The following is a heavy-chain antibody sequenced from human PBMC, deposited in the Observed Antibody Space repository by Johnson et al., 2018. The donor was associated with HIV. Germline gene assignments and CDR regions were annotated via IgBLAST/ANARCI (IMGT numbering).Heavy chain of an antibody. CDR3: VWNYVAAFDI. D-gene: IGHD1-7*01. CDR2: TYSDGDT. V-gene: IGHV3-66*01. J-gene: IGHJ3*02. CDR1: GFTFSNIF. Sequence: VQLVESGGGLVKPGGSLRLSCAASGFTFSNIFMNWVRQAPGKGLEWLSVTYSDGDTYYADSGKGRFTTPRDNAKNTLYLQMTNLSAEDTALYYCVWNYVAAFDIWGQGTMVTVSS.